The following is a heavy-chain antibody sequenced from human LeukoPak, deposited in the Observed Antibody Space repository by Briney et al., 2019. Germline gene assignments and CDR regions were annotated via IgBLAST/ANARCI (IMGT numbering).Heavy chain of an antibody. CDR3: ARTASGYYFNA. D-gene: IGHD5-12*01. V-gene: IGHV4-59*01. CDR1: GGSTNSAY. CDR2: VAYSGST. Sequence: PSETLSLTSAVSGGSTNSAYGSWIRQSPGKGLEWIGYVAYSGSTTYNPSTKSRVTISLATSKHQFSLKLSSVTAADTAVYYCARTASGYYFNAWGPGTLVTVSS. J-gene: IGHJ5*02.